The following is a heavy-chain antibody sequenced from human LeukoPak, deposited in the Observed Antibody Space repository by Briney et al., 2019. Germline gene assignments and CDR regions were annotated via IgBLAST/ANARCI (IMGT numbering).Heavy chain of an antibody. D-gene: IGHD3-10*01. CDR2: TYHSGST. CDR3: ATVSAFFYDSGSYYTFDY. Sequence: PSETLSLTCSVSGGSITSYYWSWLRQPPGKGLEWIGETYHSGSTNYNPSLKSRVTISVDKSKNQFSLKLSSVTAADTAVYYCATVSAFFYDSGSYYTFDYWGQGTLVTVSS. CDR1: GGSITSYY. V-gene: IGHV4-59*12. J-gene: IGHJ4*02.